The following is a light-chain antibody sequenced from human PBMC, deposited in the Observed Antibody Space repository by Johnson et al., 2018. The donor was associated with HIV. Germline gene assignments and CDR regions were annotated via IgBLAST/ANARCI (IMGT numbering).Light chain of an antibody. V-gene: IGLV1-51*02. Sequence: QSVLKQPPSVSAAPGQKVTISCSGSSSNIGNNYVSWYQQLPGTAPKLLIYENNMRPSGIPDRFSGSKSGTSATLGIAGLQPGDEAVYYCGTWDNSLSTGGVFGTGTKVTVL. J-gene: IGLJ1*01. CDR3: GTWDNSLSTGGV. CDR2: ENN. CDR1: SSNIGNNY.